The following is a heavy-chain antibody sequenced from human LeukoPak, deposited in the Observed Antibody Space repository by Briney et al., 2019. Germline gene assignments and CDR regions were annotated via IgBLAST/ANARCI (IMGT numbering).Heavy chain of an antibody. D-gene: IGHD3-22*01. CDR3: TRGPHSSGYYGHYFDY. CDR2: IKQDGSEI. J-gene: IGHJ4*02. V-gene: IGHV3-7*01. Sequence: GGSLRLSCAASGFTFSGYWMSWARQAPGKGLEWVASIKQDGSEIYSVGSVQGRFTISRDNARNSLFLEVNSLRDEDTAVYYCTRGPHSSGYYGHYFDYWGLGTLVTVSS. CDR1: GFTFSGYW.